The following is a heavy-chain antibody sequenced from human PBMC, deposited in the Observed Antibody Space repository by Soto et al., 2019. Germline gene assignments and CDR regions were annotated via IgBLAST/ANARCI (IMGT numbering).Heavy chain of an antibody. CDR2: IHPNGGST. Sequence: QVQLVQSGAEVKKPGASVKVSCKASGYSFTNYYMHWVRQAPGQGLEYMGVIHPNGGSTSYAQKFQGRVTMTRDTSTSTVYMELSSLRSDDTAVYYCTRTFISSQDGVDLWGEVTLGAVSS. J-gene: IGHJ5*02. CDR1: GYSFTNYY. V-gene: IGHV1-46*03. CDR3: TRTFISSQDGVDL. D-gene: IGHD6-13*01.